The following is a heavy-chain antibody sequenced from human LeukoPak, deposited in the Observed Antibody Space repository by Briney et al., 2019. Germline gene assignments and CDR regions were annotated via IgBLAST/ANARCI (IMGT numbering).Heavy chain of an antibody. CDR2: INANGAST. V-gene: IGHV3-20*04. D-gene: IGHD6-19*01. CDR1: GLSFDDYG. CDR3: ARDGGWYKRGLDYYYYMDV. J-gene: IGHJ6*03. Sequence: RPGGSLRLSCAASGLSFDDYGMNWVRQAPGKGLEWVCRINANGASTAYADSVKGRFTISRDNAKNSLDLQMNSLRAEDTALYYCARDGGWYKRGLDYYYYMDVWGKGTTVTVSS.